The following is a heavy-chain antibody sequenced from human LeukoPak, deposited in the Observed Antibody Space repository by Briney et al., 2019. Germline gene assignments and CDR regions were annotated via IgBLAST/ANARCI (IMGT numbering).Heavy chain of an antibody. CDR2: ISGSGSDT. CDR1: GFTFSDYA. V-gene: IGHV3-23*01. CDR3: ANVIIVAAGYEYFQH. J-gene: IGHJ1*01. D-gene: IGHD6-13*01. Sequence: GGSLRLSCADSGFTFSDYAMSWGRQAQGKGLERVSGISGSGSDTFYADSVKGRFTISRDNSKNPLYLPMSSLRPEHTPVYYCANVIIVAAGYEYFQHWGQGTLVSVSS.